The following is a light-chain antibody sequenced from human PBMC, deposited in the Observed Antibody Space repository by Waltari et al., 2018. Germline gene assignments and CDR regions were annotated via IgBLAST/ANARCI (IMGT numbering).Light chain of an antibody. V-gene: IGLV2-14*03. CDR1: SSDVGGYDY. CDR3: SSYTSSSTLVV. J-gene: IGLJ2*01. CDR2: DVS. Sequence: LTQPASVSGSPRQSITISCTGTSSDVGGYDYVSRYQQHPGKAPKLMIYDVSNRPSGVSNRFSGSKSGNTASLTISGLQAEDEADYYCSSYTSSSTLVVFGGGTKLTVL.